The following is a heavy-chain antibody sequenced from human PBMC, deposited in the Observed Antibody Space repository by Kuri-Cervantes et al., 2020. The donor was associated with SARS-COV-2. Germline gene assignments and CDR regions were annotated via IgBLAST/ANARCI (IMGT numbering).Heavy chain of an antibody. V-gene: IGHV3-30*18. CDR3: AKDGPDSGSYLFDY. CDR1: GGSISSTSY. CDR2: ISYDGSNK. D-gene: IGHD1-26*01. Sequence: LSLTCTVSGGSISSTSYYWGWVRQPPGKGLEWVAVISYDGSNKYYADSVKGRFTISRDNSKNTLYLQMNSLRAEDTAVYYCAKDGPDSGSYLFDYWGQGTLVTVSS. J-gene: IGHJ4*02.